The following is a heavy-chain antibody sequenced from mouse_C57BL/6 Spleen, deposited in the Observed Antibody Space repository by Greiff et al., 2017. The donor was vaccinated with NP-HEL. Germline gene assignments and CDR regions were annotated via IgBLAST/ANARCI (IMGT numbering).Heavy chain of an antibody. CDR2: IDPSDSET. CDR1: GYTFTSYW. D-gene: IGHD2-5*01. V-gene: IGHV1-52*01. Sequence: QVQLQQPGAELVRPGSSVKLSCKASGYTFTSYWMHWVKQRPIQGLEWIGNIDPSDSETHYNQKFKDKATLTVDKSSSTAYMQLSSLTSEDSAVYYCAAYYSNDEFAYWGQGTLVTVSA. CDR3: AAYYSNDEFAY. J-gene: IGHJ3*01.